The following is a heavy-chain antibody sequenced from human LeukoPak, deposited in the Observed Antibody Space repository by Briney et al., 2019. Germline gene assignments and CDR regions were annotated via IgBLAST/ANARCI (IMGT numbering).Heavy chain of an antibody. Sequence: SETLSLTCTVSGGSISSYYWSWIRQPPGKGLEWIGYIYYSGSTNYNPSLKSRVTISVDTSKNQFSLKLSSVTAADTAVYYCARSSLLWFDCYYGMDVWGQGTTVTVSS. CDR1: GGSISSYY. J-gene: IGHJ6*02. D-gene: IGHD3-10*01. V-gene: IGHV4-59*08. CDR2: IYYSGST. CDR3: ARSSLLWFDCYYGMDV.